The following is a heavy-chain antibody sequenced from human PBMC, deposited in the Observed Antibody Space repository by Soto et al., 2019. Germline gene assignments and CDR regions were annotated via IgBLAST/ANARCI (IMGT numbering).Heavy chain of an antibody. J-gene: IGHJ6*02. V-gene: IGHV1-2*02. Sequence: ASVKVSCKASGYTFTGYYMHWVRQAPGQGLEWMGWINPNSGGTNYAQKFQGRVTMTRDTSINTAYMELSRLRSDDTAVYYCARPMDPPYYDFWSGYENYYYGMDVWGQGTTVTVSS. CDR3: ARPMDPPYYDFWSGYENYYYGMDV. D-gene: IGHD3-3*01. CDR2: INPNSGGT. CDR1: GYTFTGYY.